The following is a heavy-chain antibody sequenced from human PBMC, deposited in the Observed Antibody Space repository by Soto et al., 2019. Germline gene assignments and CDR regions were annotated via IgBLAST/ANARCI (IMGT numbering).Heavy chain of an antibody. V-gene: IGHV1-8*01. CDR1: GYTFTSYD. D-gene: IGHD3-10*01. Sequence: ASVKVSCKASGYTFTSYDINWVRQATGQGLEWMGWMNPNSGNTGYAQKFQGRVTMTRNTSISTAYMELSSLRSEDTAVYYCARCLRGVLSPYYYYYYMDVWGKGITVTV. CDR3: ARCLRGVLSPYYYYYYMDV. CDR2: MNPNSGNT. J-gene: IGHJ6*03.